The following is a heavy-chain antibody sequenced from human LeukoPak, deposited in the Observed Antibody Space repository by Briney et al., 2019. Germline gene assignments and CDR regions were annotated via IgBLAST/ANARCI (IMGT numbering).Heavy chain of an antibody. D-gene: IGHD3-22*01. J-gene: IGHJ1*01. CDR2: IWYDGSNK. Sequence: GRSLRLSCAASGFTFSSYGMHWVRQAPGKGLEWVAVIWYDGSNKYYADSVKGRFTISRDNSKNTLYLQMNSLRAEDTAVYYCARDSRNYYDSSGYYENEYLQHWGQGTLVAVSS. V-gene: IGHV3-33*01. CDR3: ARDSRNYYDSSGYYENEYLQH. CDR1: GFTFSSYG.